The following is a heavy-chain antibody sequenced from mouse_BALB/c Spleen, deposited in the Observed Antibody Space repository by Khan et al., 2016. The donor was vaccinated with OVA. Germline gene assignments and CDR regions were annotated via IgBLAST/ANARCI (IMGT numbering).Heavy chain of an antibody. J-gene: IGHJ4*01. D-gene: IGHD2-10*01. CDR2: INTYTGEP. CDR1: GHTFTNFG. V-gene: IGHV9-3-1*01. Sequence: QIQLVQSGPELKKPGETVKISCKASGHTFTNFGMNWVKQAPGKGLKWMGWINTYTGEPTYADDFNGRFAFSLEASASTAYLQINNLTNEDTATXCGARPPYFSYAMDNWGQGTSVTVSS. CDR3: ARPPYFSYAMDN.